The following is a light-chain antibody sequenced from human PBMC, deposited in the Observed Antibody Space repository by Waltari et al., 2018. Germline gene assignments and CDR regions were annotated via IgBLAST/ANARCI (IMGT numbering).Light chain of an antibody. CDR2: AAS. J-gene: IGKJ1*01. CDR3: QQSYSTPWWT. V-gene: IGKV1-39*01. CDR1: QSISSY. Sequence: DIQMTQSPSSLSASVGDRVTITCRASQSISSYLNWYQQKPGKAPKLLIYAASSLQSGVPSRFSGSGSGTDFTHTISSLQPEDFATYYCQQSYSTPWWTFGQGTKVEIK.